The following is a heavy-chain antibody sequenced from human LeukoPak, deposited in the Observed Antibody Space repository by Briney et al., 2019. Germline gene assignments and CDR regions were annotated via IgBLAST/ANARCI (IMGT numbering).Heavy chain of an antibody. J-gene: IGHJ3*02. CDR2: ISYDGSNK. CDR1: GFTFSSCG. V-gene: IGHV3-30*18. D-gene: IGHD6-19*01. Sequence: GGSLRLSCAASGFTFSSCGMHWVRQAPGKGLEWVAVISYDGSNKYYADSVKGRFTISRDNSKNTPFLEMNSLRAEDTAVYYCAKALTSGWYLDAFNIWGQGTMVTVSS. CDR3: AKALTSGWYLDAFNI.